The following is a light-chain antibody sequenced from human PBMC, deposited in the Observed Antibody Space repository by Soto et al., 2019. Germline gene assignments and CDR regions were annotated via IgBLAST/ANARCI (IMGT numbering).Light chain of an antibody. V-gene: IGKV4-1*01. CDR3: QQYYITPFT. CDR1: QSVLYSSNNKNY. Sequence: DIVMTQSPDSLAVSLGERATINCKSSQSVLYSSNNKNYLAWYQQKPGQPPKLLIYWASTRESGVPDRFSGSGSGTDFTLTISSLQAEDVAVYYCQQYYITPFTFGPGDKGDIK. J-gene: IGKJ3*01. CDR2: WAS.